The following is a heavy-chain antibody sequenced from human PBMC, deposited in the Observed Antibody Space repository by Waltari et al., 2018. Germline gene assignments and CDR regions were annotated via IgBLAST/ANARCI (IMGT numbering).Heavy chain of an antibody. D-gene: IGHD6-19*01. CDR2: INHSGST. Sequence: QVQLQQWGAGLLKPSETLSLTCAVYGGSFSGYYWSWIRQPPGKGLEWIGEINHSGSTNYNPSLKSRVTISVDTSKNQFSLKLSSVTAADTAVYYCARGRKGVAVAASRRECFQHWGQGTLVTVSS. CDR1: GGSFSGYY. J-gene: IGHJ1*01. CDR3: ARGRKGVAVAASRRECFQH. V-gene: IGHV4-34*01.